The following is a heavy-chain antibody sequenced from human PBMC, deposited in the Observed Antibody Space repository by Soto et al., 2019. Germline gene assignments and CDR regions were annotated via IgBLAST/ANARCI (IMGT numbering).Heavy chain of an antibody. V-gene: IGHV3-23*01. CDR3: AKDHASSGYPLYYFDY. CDR2: ISGSGGST. Sequence: PGGSLRLSCAASGFTVSSYAMSWVRQAPGKGLEWVSAISGSGGSTYYADSVKGRFTISRDNSKNTLYLQMNSLRAEDTAVYYCAKDHASSGYPLYYFDYWGQGTLVTVSS. D-gene: IGHD3-22*01. J-gene: IGHJ4*02. CDR1: GFTVSSYA.